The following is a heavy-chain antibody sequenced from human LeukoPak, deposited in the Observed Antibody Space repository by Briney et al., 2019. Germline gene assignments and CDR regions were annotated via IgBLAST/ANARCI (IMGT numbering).Heavy chain of an antibody. J-gene: IGHJ4*02. CDR2: IAHDGSNK. CDR3: AKDHGYDYGDYFDY. CDR1: GFSFSSLG. D-gene: IGHD5-12*01. V-gene: IGHV3-30*19. Sequence: GGSLRLSCAASGFSFSSLGMHWVRQAPGKGLEWVAAIAHDGSNKYHADSVKGRFTISRDNSKTTLYMQMNSLRAEDTAVYYCAKDHGYDYGDYFDYWGQGILVTVSS.